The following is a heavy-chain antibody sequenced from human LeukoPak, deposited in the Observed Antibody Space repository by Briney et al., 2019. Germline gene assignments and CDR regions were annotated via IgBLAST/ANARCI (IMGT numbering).Heavy chain of an antibody. D-gene: IGHD6-19*01. V-gene: IGHV4-34*01. Sequence: SETLSLTCAVYGGSFSGYYWSWIRQPPGKGLEWIGGINHSGSTNYNPSLKSRVTISVDTSKNQFSLKLSSVTAADTAVYYCARGISYSSGWYPVAYNWFDPWGQGTLVTVSS. CDR3: ARGISYSSGWYPVAYNWFDP. CDR2: INHSGST. CDR1: GGSFSGYY. J-gene: IGHJ5*02.